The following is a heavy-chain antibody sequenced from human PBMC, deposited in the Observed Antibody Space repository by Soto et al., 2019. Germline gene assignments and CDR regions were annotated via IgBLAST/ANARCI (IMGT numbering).Heavy chain of an antibody. CDR3: AKHTIQNCPVGCDY. J-gene: IGHJ4*01. D-gene: IGHD2-21*01. CDR2: LSGGGVST. V-gene: IGHV3-23*01. CDR1: GFTFNNYA. Sequence: GGSLRLSCATSGFTFNNYAMSWVRQAPGKGLEWVSTLSGGGVSTYYADPVKGRFTTSSDSSKNILFLQMNSLRAEDTAVYYCAKHTIQNCPVGCDYWGQGTLVTVSS.